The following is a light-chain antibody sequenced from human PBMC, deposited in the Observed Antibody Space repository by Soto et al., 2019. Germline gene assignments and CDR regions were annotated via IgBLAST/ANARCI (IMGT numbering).Light chain of an antibody. CDR2: DVS. CDR3: CSYAGSYTWV. CDR1: SSDVGGYNY. J-gene: IGLJ1*01. V-gene: IGLV2-11*01. Sequence: QSALTQPRSVSGSPGQSVTISCTGTSSDVGGYNYVSWYQQHPGKAPKLMIYDVSKRPSGVPDRCSGSTSGNTASLTISGLHAEDAADYYCCSYAGSYTWVFGTGTTLTVL.